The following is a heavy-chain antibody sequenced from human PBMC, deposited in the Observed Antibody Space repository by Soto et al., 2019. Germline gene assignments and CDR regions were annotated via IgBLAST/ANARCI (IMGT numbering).Heavy chain of an antibody. V-gene: IGHV4-31*03. CDR2: IYYSGST. J-gene: IGHJ4*02. D-gene: IGHD1-26*01. CDR3: ARVRGGGPFDD. Sequence: ILSLTCTVSGGSISSGGYYWSWIRQHPGEGLEWLGYIYYSGSTYYNPSLKSRVTISVDTSKNQFSLKLRSVAAADTAVYYRARVRGGGPFDDWGEGTLVTVSS. CDR1: GGSISSGGYY.